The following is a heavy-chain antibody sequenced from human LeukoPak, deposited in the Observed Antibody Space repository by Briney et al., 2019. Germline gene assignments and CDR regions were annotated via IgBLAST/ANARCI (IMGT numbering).Heavy chain of an antibody. CDR3: ARDPWGYCSSTSCPVRPYYYYGMDV. D-gene: IGHD2-2*01. V-gene: IGHV3-7*01. Sequence: QAGGSLRLSCAASGFTFSSYWMSWVRQAPGKGLEWVAIIKQDGSEKYYVDSVKGRFTISRDNAKNSLYLQMNSLRAEDTAVYYCARDPWGYCSSTSCPVRPYYYYGMDVWGQGTTVTVSS. CDR1: GFTFSSYW. CDR2: IKQDGSEK. J-gene: IGHJ6*02.